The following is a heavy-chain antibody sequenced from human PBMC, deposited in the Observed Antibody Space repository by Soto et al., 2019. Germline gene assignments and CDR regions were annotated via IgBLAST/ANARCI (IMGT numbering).Heavy chain of an antibody. CDR2: IYYSGIT. D-gene: IGHD1-20*01. V-gene: IGHV4-59*01. CDR1: GGSISSYY. CDR3: ARYKSNYYYGMDV. J-gene: IGHJ6*02. Sequence: SETLSLTCTVSGGSISSYYWSWIRQPPGKGLKWIGYIYYSGITNYNPSHKSRVNKSVDTSKNHFSLKLSSVTAADTAVYYCARYKSNYYYGMDVWGEGTTVT.